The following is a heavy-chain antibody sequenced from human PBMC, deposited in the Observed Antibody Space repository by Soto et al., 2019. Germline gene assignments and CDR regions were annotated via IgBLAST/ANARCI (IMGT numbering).Heavy chain of an antibody. CDR1: GFTFSSYA. Sequence: QVQLVESGGGVVQPGGSLRLSCAASGFTFSSYAMHWVRQAPGKGLEWVAVISYGGSNKYYADSVKGRFTISRDNSKSTLYLQMKSLRAEDTAVYYCSRSPVTALCADGFDPWGQGTLVTVSS. J-gene: IGHJ5*02. CDR2: ISYGGSNK. CDR3: SRSPVTALCADGFDP. D-gene: IGHD2-2*01. V-gene: IGHV3-30-3*01.